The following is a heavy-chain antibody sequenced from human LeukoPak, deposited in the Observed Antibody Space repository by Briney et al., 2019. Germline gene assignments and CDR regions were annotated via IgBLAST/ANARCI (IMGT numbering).Heavy chain of an antibody. Sequence: GESLQISCQGSGYSFTNYWISWVRQMPGKGLEWMGRIDPSDSYTNYSPSFQGHLTISADKSISTAYLQWSSLKASDTAMYYCARALRITFGEGRGAFDIWGQGTMVTVSS. CDR2: IDPSDSYT. CDR1: GYSFTNYW. CDR3: ARALRITFGEGRGAFDI. D-gene: IGHD3-16*01. J-gene: IGHJ3*02. V-gene: IGHV5-10-1*01.